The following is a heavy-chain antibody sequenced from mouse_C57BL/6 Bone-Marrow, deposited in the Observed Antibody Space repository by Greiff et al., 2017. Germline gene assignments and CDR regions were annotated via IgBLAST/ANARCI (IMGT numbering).Heavy chain of an antibody. Sequence: QVQLQQPGAELVMPGASVKLSCKASGYTFTSYWMHWVKQRPGQGLEWIGEIDPSDSYTNYNQKFKGKSTLTVDKSSSTAYMQLSSLTSEDSAVYYCARDDGYDDSFDDWGQGTTLTVSS. J-gene: IGHJ2*01. D-gene: IGHD2-2*01. CDR3: ARDDGYDDSFDD. CDR1: GYTFTSYW. V-gene: IGHV1-69*01. CDR2: IDPSDSYT.